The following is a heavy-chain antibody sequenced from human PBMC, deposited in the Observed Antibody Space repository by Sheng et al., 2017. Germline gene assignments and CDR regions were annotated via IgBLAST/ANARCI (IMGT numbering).Heavy chain of an antibody. D-gene: IGHD3-10*01. CDR1: GGTFSSYA. CDR3: ARSYGSGSYYNGVYYFDY. Sequence: QVQLVQSGAEVKKPGSSVKVSCKASGGTFSSYAISWVRQAPGQGLEWMGGIIPIFGTANYAQKFQGRVTITADESTSTAYMELSSLRSEDTAVYYCARSYGSGSYYNGVYYFDYWGQGTLVTVSS. CDR2: IIPIFGTA. V-gene: IGHV1-69*01. J-gene: IGHJ4*02.